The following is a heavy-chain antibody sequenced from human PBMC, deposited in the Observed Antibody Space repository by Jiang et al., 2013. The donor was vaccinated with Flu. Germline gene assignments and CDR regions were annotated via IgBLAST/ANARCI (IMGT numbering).Heavy chain of an antibody. V-gene: IGHV3-9*01. J-gene: IGHJ6*02. CDR3: AKDTGGLYSSGWRYYYYGMDV. CDR2: ISWNSGSI. D-gene: IGHD6-19*01. CDR1: GFTFDDYA. Sequence: QLVESGGGLVQPGRSLRLSCAASGFTFDDYAMHWVRQAPGRGLEWVSGISWNSGSIGYADSVKGRFTISRDNAKNSLYLQMNSLRAEDTALYYCAKDTGGLYSSGWRYYYYGMDVWGQGTTVTVSS.